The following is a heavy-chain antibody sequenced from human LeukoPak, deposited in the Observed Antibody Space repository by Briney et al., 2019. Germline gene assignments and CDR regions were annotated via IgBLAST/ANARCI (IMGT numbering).Heavy chain of an antibody. CDR3: ARGSGSGWPLDR. CDR1: GVIVSRNF. CDR2: MYAGGTT. J-gene: IGHJ5*02. D-gene: IGHD6-19*01. Sequence: GGSLRLSCAASGVIVSRNFMSWVRQAPGKGLQWVAIMYAGGTTDYSDSVRGRFHISRDSSNNTLSQQINSLRAEDTAVYYCARGSGSGWPLDRWGQGALVTVSS. V-gene: IGHV3-53*01.